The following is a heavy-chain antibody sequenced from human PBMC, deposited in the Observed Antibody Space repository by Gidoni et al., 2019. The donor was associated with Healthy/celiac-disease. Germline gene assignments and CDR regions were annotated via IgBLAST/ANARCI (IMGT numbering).Heavy chain of an antibody. Sequence: QVQLVESGVGVVQPGRSLRLPCAASGFTFSSYGMHWVRQAPGKGLEWVAVIWYDGSNKYYADSVKGRFTISRDNSKNTLYLQMNSLRAEDTAVYYCARDGKPYSAGDAFDIWGQGTMVTVSS. CDR2: IWYDGSNK. CDR1: GFTFSSYG. J-gene: IGHJ3*02. CDR3: ARDGKPYSAGDAFDI. D-gene: IGHD2-15*01. V-gene: IGHV3-33*01.